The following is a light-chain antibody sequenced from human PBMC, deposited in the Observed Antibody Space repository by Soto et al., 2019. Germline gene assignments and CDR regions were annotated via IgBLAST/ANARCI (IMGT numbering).Light chain of an antibody. CDR2: DVT. J-gene: IGLJ1*01. CDR1: SSDVGGYDY. CDR3: TSYTGSNTLEV. V-gene: IGLV2-11*01. Sequence: QSALTQPRSVSGSPGQSVTISCTGTSSDVGGYDYVSWCQQHPGKAPKLLIYDVTRRPSGVSHRFSGSKSGNTASLTISGLQSEDEADYFCTSYTGSNTLEVFGPGTKVTVL.